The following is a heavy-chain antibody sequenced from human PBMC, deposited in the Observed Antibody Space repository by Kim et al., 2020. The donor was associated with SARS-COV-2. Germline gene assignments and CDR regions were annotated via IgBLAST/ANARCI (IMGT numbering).Heavy chain of an antibody. J-gene: IGHJ4*02. CDR3: ARDRGTPRYFDY. Sequence: ASVKVSCKASGYTFTSYAMHWVRQAPGQRLEWMGWINAGNGNTKYSQKFQGRVTITRDTSASTAYMELSSLRSEDTAVYYCARDRGTPRYFDYWGQGTLVTVSS. CDR2: INAGNGNT. V-gene: IGHV1-3*01. CDR1: GYTFTSYA.